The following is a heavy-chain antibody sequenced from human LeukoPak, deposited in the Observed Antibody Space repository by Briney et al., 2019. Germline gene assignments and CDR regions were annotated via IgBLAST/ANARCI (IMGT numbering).Heavy chain of an antibody. J-gene: IGHJ4*02. CDR1: GFTFSSYW. V-gene: IGHV3-74*01. CDR2: IASDGSST. D-gene: IGHD4-23*01. CDR3: ARGRPHGNDY. Sequence: GGSLRLSCAASGFTFSSYWMNWVRQAPGKGLVWVSRIASDGSSTTHADSVKGRFSISRDNAKNTLYLQMNSLRVEDTAVYYCARGRPHGNDYWGQGTLVTVSS.